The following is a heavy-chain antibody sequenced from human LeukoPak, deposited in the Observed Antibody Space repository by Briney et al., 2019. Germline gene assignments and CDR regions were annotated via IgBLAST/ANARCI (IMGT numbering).Heavy chain of an antibody. CDR2: IYHSGST. J-gene: IGHJ5*02. V-gene: IGHV4-4*02. CDR3: ARLRGGDYSSYNWFDP. D-gene: IGHD2-21*02. Sequence: PSETLSLTCAVSGGSISSSSWWSWVRQPPGKGLEWIGEIYHSGSTNYNPSLKSRVTISVDKSKNQFSLKLSSVTAADTAVYYCARLRGGDYSSYNWFDPWGQGTLVTVSS. CDR1: GGSISSSSW.